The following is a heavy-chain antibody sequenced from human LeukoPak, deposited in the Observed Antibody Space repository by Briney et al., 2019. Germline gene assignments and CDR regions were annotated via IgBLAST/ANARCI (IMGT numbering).Heavy chain of an antibody. V-gene: IGHV3-21*01. CDR1: GSTFSSYS. CDR2: ISSSSSYI. Sequence: GGSLRLSCAASGSTFSSYSMNWVRQAPGKGLEWVSSISSSSSYIYYADSVKGRFTISRDNAKNSLYLQMNSLRAEDTAVYYCASDIVATIHDYWGQGTLVTVSS. D-gene: IGHD5-12*01. CDR3: ASDIVATIHDY. J-gene: IGHJ4*02.